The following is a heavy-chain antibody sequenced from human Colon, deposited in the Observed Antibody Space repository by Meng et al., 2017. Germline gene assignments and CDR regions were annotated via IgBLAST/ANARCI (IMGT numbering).Heavy chain of an antibody. CDR2: IYYSGST. CDR3: ARDKKGSSCYDC. D-gene: IGHD2-2*01. J-gene: IGHJ4*02. V-gene: IGHV4-59*01. CDR1: GVSISNYY. Sequence: SETLSLTCTVSGVSISNYYWSWTRQPPGKGPEWIGYIYYSGSTNYNPSLKSRVTISVDTSKNQFSLKVSPVTAADTAVYYCARDKKGSSCYDCWGQGTLVTVSS.